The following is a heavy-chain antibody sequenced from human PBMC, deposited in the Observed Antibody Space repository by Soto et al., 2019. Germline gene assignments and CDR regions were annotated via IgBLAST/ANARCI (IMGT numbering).Heavy chain of an antibody. CDR3: ARDGSSGWLDY. Sequence: GALRLSCAASGFTFPTYTLHWVRRAPGKGLEWVALIIHDGSDKYYADSVKGRFTISRDNSKNTLFLQMNSLRPEDTAVYFCARDGSSGWLDYWGQGSLVTVSS. V-gene: IGHV3-30-3*01. J-gene: IGHJ4*02. CDR2: IIHDGSDK. D-gene: IGHD6-19*01. CDR1: GFTFPTYT.